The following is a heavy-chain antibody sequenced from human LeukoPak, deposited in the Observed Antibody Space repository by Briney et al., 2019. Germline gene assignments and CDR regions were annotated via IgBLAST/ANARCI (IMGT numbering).Heavy chain of an antibody. D-gene: IGHD3-22*01. CDR2: INHSGST. CDR1: GGSFSGYY. V-gene: IGHV4-34*01. Sequence: SETLSLTCAVYGGSFSGYYWSWIRQPPGKGLEWIGEINHSGSTNYNPSLKSRVTISVDTSKNQFSLKLSSVTAADTAVYYCARGRPHYYDSSGYLVGQYYFDYWGQGTLATVSS. J-gene: IGHJ4*02. CDR3: ARGRPHYYDSSGYLVGQYYFDY.